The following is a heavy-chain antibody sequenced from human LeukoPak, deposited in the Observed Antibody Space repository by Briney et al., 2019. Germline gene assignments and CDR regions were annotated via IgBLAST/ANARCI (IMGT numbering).Heavy chain of an antibody. J-gene: IGHJ6*03. CDR2: IYHSGST. CDR1: GYSISSGYY. D-gene: IGHD6-19*01. Sequence: PSETLSLTCTVSGYSISSGYYWGWIRQPPGKGLEWIGRIYHSGSTYYNPSLKSRVTISVDTSKNQFSLKLSSVTAADTAVYYCARSIAVAGGVYYYRDVWGKGTTVTVSS. V-gene: IGHV4-38-2*02. CDR3: ARSIAVAGGVYYYRDV.